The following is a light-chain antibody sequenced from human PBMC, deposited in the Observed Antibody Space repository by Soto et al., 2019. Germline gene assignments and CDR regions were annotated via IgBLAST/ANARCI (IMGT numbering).Light chain of an antibody. CDR1: QSISTS. J-gene: IGKJ1*01. CDR2: GAS. Sequence: DIQMTQSPSTLSASVGDTVTITCRASQSISTSLAWYQQKPGKAPNLLISGASTLEEGVPSRFRGSGSGTEFTLPITSLQTDDFASYYCQQYISYSTFGQGTSVEIE. CDR3: QQYISYST. V-gene: IGKV1-5*01.